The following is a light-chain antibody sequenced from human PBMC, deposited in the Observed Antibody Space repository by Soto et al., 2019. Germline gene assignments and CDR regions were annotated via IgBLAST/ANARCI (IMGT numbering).Light chain of an antibody. J-gene: IGLJ1*01. CDR3: QVWDSSSDHYV. V-gene: IGLV3-21*04. Sequence: SYELTQPPSVSVAPGKTARITCGGNNIGSKSEHWYQQKPGQAPVLVIYYDSDRPSGIPERFSGSNSGNTATLTISRVEAGDDADYYCQVWDSSSDHYVFGAGTKLTVL. CDR2: YDS. CDR1: NIGSKS.